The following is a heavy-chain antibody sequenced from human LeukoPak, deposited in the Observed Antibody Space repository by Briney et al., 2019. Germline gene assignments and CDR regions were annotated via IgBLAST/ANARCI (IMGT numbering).Heavy chain of an antibody. J-gene: IGHJ4*02. D-gene: IGHD3-3*01. CDR2: MSGSGGST. CDR3: AKRSGIIPYSFDY. CDR1: GFTFSNYA. V-gene: IGHV3-23*01. Sequence: GGSLRLSCAASGFTFSNYAMNWVRQAPGKGLEWVSGMSGSGGSTYYADSVKGRFTISTDNSKNTLYLQMNSLRAEDTAVYYCAKRSGIIPYSFDYWGQGTPVTVSS.